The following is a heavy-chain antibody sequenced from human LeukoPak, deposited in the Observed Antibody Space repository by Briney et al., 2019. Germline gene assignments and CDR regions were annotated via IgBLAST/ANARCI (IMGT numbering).Heavy chain of an antibody. CDR1: GYTFINYA. Sequence: ASVKVSCKASGYTFINYAMNWVRQAPGQGLEWMGWINPNSGGTNYAQKFQGRVTMTRDTSISTAYMELSRLRSDDTAVYYCTRGASSGWYDFDYWGQGTLVTVSS. V-gene: IGHV1-2*02. CDR2: INPNSGGT. D-gene: IGHD6-19*01. J-gene: IGHJ4*02. CDR3: TRGASSGWYDFDY.